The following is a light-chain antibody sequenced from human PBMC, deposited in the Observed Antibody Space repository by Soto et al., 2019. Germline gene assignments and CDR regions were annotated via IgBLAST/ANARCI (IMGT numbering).Light chain of an antibody. Sequence: QSALNQPASLSGSPGQSIAISCTGTSSDGGGYNYVSWYQHLPGNAPKLLFYDVTIRPSGGSDRFSGSKSGTTASLTISGLQAEDEADYDCCSYASSTIYVFGTGTKVTVL. CDR1: SSDGGGYNY. CDR2: DVT. V-gene: IGLV2-14*03. CDR3: CSYASSTIYV. J-gene: IGLJ1*01.